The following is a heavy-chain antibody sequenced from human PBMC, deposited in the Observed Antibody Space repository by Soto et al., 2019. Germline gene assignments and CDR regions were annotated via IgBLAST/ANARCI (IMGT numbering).Heavy chain of an antibody. D-gene: IGHD3-9*01. Sequence: QVQLQESGPGLVKPSQTLSLTCTVSGGSISSGGYYWSWIRQHPGKGLEWIGYIYYSGSTYYNPSLQSRVTISVDTSKNQFSLKLSSVTAADTAVYYCAREGPYYDILTGYYEGGWFDPWGQGTLVTVSS. J-gene: IGHJ5*02. V-gene: IGHV4-31*03. CDR1: GGSISSGGYY. CDR2: IYYSGST. CDR3: AREGPYYDILTGYYEGGWFDP.